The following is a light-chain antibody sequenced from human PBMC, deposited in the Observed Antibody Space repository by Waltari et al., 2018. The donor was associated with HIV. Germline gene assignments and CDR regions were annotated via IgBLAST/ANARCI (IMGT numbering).Light chain of an antibody. Sequence: AIRMTQSPSPFSASPGAHVPITFRASQDISSYLAWYQQKPGKAPKLLIYAASTLQSGVPSNFSASGSGTDFTLTISCLQSVDFATYYCQQYYSYPWTFGQGTKVEIK. CDR3: QQYYSYPWT. CDR1: QDISSY. J-gene: IGKJ1*01. V-gene: IGKV1-8*01. CDR2: AAS.